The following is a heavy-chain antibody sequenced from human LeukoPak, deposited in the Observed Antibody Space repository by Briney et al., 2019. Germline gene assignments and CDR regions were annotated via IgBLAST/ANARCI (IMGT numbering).Heavy chain of an antibody. CDR1: GYTFTSYY. J-gene: IGHJ5*02. V-gene: IGHV1-46*01. Sequence: ASVKVSCKASGYTFTSYYMHWVRQAPGQGLGWMGIINPSGGSTSYAQKFQGKVTMTRDTSTSTVYMELSSLRSEDTAVYYCARGPPVRFLEWLIRRNWFDPWGQGTLVTVSS. CDR2: INPSGGST. CDR3: ARGPPVRFLEWLIRRNWFDP. D-gene: IGHD3-3*01.